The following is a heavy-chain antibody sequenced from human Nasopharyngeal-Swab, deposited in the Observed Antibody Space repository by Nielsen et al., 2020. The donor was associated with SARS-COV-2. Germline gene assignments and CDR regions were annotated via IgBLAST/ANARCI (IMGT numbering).Heavy chain of an antibody. Sequence: GGSLRLSCAASGFTFSDYSMNWVRQAPGKGLVWVSRINIDGSRTGYADSVKGRFTISRDNAKNTLFLQMNSLRAEDTAVYYCARVLDYYDSSGYDTWDVFALWGQGTMVTVSS. CDR3: ARVLDYYDSSGYDTWDVFAL. D-gene: IGHD3-22*01. J-gene: IGHJ3*01. V-gene: IGHV3-74*01. CDR1: GFTFSDYS. CDR2: INIDGSRT.